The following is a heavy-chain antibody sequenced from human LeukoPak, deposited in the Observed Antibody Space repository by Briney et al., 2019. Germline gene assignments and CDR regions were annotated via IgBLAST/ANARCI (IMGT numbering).Heavy chain of an antibody. V-gene: IGHV1-18*01. Sequence: GASVKVSCKASGYTFTSYGISWVRQAPGQGLEWMGWISAYNGNTNYAQKLQGRVTMTTDTSTSTAYMELRSLRSDDTAAYYCARDWTDDFWSGTYYFDYWGQGTLVTVSS. D-gene: IGHD3-3*01. CDR1: GYTFTSYG. CDR2: ISAYNGNT. J-gene: IGHJ4*02. CDR3: ARDWTDDFWSGTYYFDY.